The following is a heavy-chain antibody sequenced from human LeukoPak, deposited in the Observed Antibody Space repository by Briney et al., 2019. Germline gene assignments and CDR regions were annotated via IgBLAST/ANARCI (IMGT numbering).Heavy chain of an antibody. J-gene: IGHJ4*02. CDR3: AKEIYYDSSAFFDY. CDR1: GFTFRSHA. V-gene: IGHV3-30*04. D-gene: IGHD3-22*01. CDR2: IGYDGSNK. Sequence: GGSLRLSCAASGFTFRSHAMHWVRQAPGKGLEWVAVIGYDGSNKYYADSVKGRFTIPRDNSKNTLYLQMNSLRTEDTAVYFCAKEIYYDSSAFFDYWGQGTLVTVSS.